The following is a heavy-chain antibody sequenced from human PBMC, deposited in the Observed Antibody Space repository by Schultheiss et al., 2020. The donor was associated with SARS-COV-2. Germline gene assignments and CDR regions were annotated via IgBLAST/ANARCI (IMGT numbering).Heavy chain of an antibody. D-gene: IGHD1-26*01. CDR1: GGSISSYY. V-gene: IGHV4-59*12. CDR2: IYYSGST. CDR3: GQLGGVPLDY. Sequence: SETLSLTCTVSGGSISSYYWSWIRQPPGKGLEWIGYIYYSGSTNYNPSLKSRVTISVDTSKNQFSLKLSSVTAADTAVYYCGQLGGVPLDYWGQGTLVTVSS. J-gene: IGHJ4*02.